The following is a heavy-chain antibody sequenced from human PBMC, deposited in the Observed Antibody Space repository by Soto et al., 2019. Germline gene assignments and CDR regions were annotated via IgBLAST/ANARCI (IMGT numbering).Heavy chain of an antibody. J-gene: IGHJ4*02. V-gene: IGHV2-5*02. CDR1: GFSLSTSGVG. CDR2: IYWDDDK. Sequence: QITLKESGPPLVKPTQTLTLTCTFSGFSLSTSGVGVGWIRQPPGKALEWLALIYWDDDKRYSPSLKCRLTIPSAPSQHPFVLTMTPIDPVPTATYYHAHSPPPAYFDSSGQGTLVPVSS. CDR3: AHSPPPAYFDS.